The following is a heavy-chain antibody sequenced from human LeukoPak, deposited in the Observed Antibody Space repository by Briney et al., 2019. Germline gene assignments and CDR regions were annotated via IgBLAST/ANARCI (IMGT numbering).Heavy chain of an antibody. J-gene: IGHJ4*02. CDR3: ATAGRRLFGVLIPLSFDY. CDR1: GFTFTAYW. Sequence: GGSLRLSCAASGFTFTAYWMGWVRQAPGKGPEWVANINQDGSSIYFVDSVKGRFTISRDNAKNSLYLQMNSLRDEDTAVYYCATAGRRLFGVLIPLSFDYWGQGTLVTVSS. D-gene: IGHD3-3*01. V-gene: IGHV3-7*01. CDR2: INQDGSSI.